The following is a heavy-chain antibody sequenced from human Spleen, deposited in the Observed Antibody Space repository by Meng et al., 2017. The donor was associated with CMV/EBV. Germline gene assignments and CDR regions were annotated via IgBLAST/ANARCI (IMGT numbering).Heavy chain of an antibody. CDR3: ARLGRGGPSWFDP. Sequence: SETLSLTCTVSGGSISSGGYYWSWIRQHPGKGLEWIGYIYYSGSTYYNPSLKSRVTISVDTSKNQFSLKLSSVTAADTAVYYCARLGRGGPSWFDPWGQGTLVTVSS. V-gene: IGHV4-31*03. CDR2: IYYSGST. J-gene: IGHJ5*02. D-gene: IGHD1-26*01. CDR1: GGSISSGGYY.